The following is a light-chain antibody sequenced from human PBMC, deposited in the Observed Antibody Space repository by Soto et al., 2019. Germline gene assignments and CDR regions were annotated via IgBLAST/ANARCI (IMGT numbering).Light chain of an antibody. Sequence: DIVMTQSPDSLAVSLGERATINCKSSQSVLYSSNNKNYLAWYQQKPGQPPKLLIYWASTRESGVPDRFSGSGSGTDFTLTISSLQAEDVAVYHCQQYYSPSFGQGTKVEIK. J-gene: IGKJ1*01. CDR3: QQYYSPS. CDR1: QSVLYSSNNKNY. V-gene: IGKV4-1*01. CDR2: WAS.